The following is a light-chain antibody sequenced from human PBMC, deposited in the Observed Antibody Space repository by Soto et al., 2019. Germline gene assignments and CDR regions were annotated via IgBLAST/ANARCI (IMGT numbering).Light chain of an antibody. V-gene: IGKV3-20*01. Sequence: EIVLTQSPGTLSLSPGERATLSCRASQSVTNNYLAWYQQKAGQAPRLLSYLASNRAAGTPDRFSGSGSGADFTHTINRLEPEDFAVYFCQQYGSSPWTFGQGTKVDIK. CDR1: QSVTNNY. CDR2: LAS. CDR3: QQYGSSPWT. J-gene: IGKJ1*01.